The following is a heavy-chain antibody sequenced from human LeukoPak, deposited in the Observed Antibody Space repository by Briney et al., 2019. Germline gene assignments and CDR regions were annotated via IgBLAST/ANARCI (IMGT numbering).Heavy chain of an antibody. V-gene: IGHV1-8*03. J-gene: IGHJ6*03. CDR2: MNPNSGNT. CDR1: GYTFTSYD. CDR3: ARGVLYYYYMDV. Sequence: ASVKVSCKASGYTFTSYDINWVRQATGQGLEWMGWMNPNSGNTGYAQKFQGRVTITRNTSISTAYMELSSLRSEDTAAYYCARGVLYYYYMDVWGKGTTVTVSS.